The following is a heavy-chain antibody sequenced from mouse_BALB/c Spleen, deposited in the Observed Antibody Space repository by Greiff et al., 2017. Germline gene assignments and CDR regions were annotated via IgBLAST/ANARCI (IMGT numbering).Heavy chain of an antibody. Sequence: VKLQESGAELVRPGTSVKVSCKASGYAFTNYLIEWVKQRPGQGLEWIGVINPGSGGTNYNEKFKGKATLTADKSSSTAYMQLSSLTSDDSAVYFCARRIYDGYYDAMDYWGQGTSVTVSS. CDR2: INPGSGGT. CDR3: ARRIYDGYYDAMDY. J-gene: IGHJ4*01. CDR1: GYAFTNYL. V-gene: IGHV1-54*01. D-gene: IGHD2-3*01.